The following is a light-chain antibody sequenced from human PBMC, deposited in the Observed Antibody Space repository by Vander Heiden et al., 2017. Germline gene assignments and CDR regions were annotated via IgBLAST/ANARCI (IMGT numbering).Light chain of an antibody. Sequence: QSVLTQTPSASGTPGQRVLISCSGTRSNIGDNPVHWYQPVPGTAPKLLIYITNRRPSGVPDRFSGSKSGTSGSLAISGLQSDDEADYYCAAWDDSVNGVIFGGGTKLTVL. V-gene: IGLV1-44*01. CDR1: RSNIGDNP. CDR2: ITN. J-gene: IGLJ2*01. CDR3: AAWDDSVNGVI.